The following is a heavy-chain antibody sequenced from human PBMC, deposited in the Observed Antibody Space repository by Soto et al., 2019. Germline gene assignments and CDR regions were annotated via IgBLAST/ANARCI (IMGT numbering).Heavy chain of an antibody. CDR1: GGSISSYY. CDR3: ARVVARGRSIAAAGTWFDP. Sequence: QVQLQESGPGLVKPSETLSLTCTVSGGSISSYYWSWIRQPQGKELEWIGYIYYSGSTNYNPTLKSRVTISGDTSKNQFSLKLSSVTAADTAVYYCARVVARGRSIAAAGTWFDPWGQGTLVTVSS. D-gene: IGHD6-13*01. V-gene: IGHV4-59*01. J-gene: IGHJ5*02. CDR2: IYYSGST.